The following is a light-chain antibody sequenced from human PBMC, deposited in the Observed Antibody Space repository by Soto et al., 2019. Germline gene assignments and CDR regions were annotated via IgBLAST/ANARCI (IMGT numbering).Light chain of an antibody. CDR1: SSDVGGYNY. J-gene: IGLJ2*01. CDR2: DVS. Sequence: QSVLTQPASVSGSPGQSITISCTGTSSDVGGYNYVSWYQQHPGKAPKLMIYDVSNRPPGVSNRFSGSKSGNTASLTISGLQAEDEADYYCSSYTSSSTLVVFGGGTKLTFL. V-gene: IGLV2-14*01. CDR3: SSYTSSSTLVV.